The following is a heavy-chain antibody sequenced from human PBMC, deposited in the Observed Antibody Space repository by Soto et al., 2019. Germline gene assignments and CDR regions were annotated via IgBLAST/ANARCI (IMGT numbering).Heavy chain of an antibody. J-gene: IGHJ1*01. CDR3: AAMHENFCSGYLGE. V-gene: IGHV3-30*03. CDR1: GFTFSSYG. Sequence: SLILSCAASGFTFSSYGMHWVRQAPGQGLEWVAVISYDGSQKHYADSVKGRFTISRDNSNKTLFLSMNSLRAEDTAVYYWAAMHENFCSGYLGEWGQGISVTVS. CDR2: ISYDGSQK. D-gene: IGHD3-3*01.